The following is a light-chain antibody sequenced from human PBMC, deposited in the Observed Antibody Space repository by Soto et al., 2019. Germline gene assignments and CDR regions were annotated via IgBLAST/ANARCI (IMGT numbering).Light chain of an antibody. CDR3: QSYDSSLSGCV. J-gene: IGLJ1*01. CDR2: GNS. V-gene: IGLV1-40*01. Sequence: QSLLTQPPSVSGAPGQRVTISCTWSISNIGAGYDVHWYQQLPGTAPKLLIYGNSNRPSGVPDRFSGSKSGTSASLAITGLQAEDEADYYCQSYDSSLSGCVFGTGTKVTVL. CDR1: ISNIGAGYD.